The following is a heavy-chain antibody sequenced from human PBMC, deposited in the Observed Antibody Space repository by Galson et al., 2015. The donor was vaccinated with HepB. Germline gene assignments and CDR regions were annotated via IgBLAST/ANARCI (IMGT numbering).Heavy chain of an antibody. D-gene: IGHD3-10*01. J-gene: IGHJ4*02. V-gene: IGHV3-48*02. CDR3: AREDPSGGVDY. Sequence: SLRLSCAACGFTFSSYSMYWVRQAPGEGLERASYISSSSSTIYYADSVKGRFTISRDNAKNSLYRQMNRLRDEDTAVYYWAREDPSGGVDYWGQGTLVTVSS. CDR2: ISSSSSTI. CDR1: GFTFSSYS.